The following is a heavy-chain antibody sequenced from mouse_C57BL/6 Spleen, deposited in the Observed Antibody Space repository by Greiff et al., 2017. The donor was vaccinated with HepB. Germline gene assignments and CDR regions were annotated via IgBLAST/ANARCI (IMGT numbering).Heavy chain of an antibody. CDR2: INPYNGGT. V-gene: IGHV1-19*01. CDR3: ARSGIGDYDVDYAMDY. J-gene: IGHJ4*01. D-gene: IGHD2-4*01. Sequence: EVQLQQSGPVLVKPGASVKMSCKASGYTFTDYYMNWVKQSPGKSLEWIGVINPYNGGTSYNQKFKGKATLTVDKSSSTAYMELNSLTSEDSAVYYCARSGIGDYDVDYAMDYWGQGTSVTVSS. CDR1: GYTFTDYY.